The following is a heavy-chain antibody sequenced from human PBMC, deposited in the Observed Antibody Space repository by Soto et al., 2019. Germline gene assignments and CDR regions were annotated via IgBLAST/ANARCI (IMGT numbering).Heavy chain of an antibody. CDR1: GGSISSGGYY. J-gene: IGHJ3*02. Sequence: PSETLSLTCTVSGGSISSGGYYWSWIRQHPGKGLEWIGYIYYSGSTYYNPSLKSRVTISVDTSKNQFSLKLSSVTAADTAVYYCARSPTGYYYDSSGYSLPDAFAIWGQGTMVTVSS. V-gene: IGHV4-31*03. CDR2: IYYSGST. D-gene: IGHD3-22*01. CDR3: ARSPTGYYYDSSGYSLPDAFAI.